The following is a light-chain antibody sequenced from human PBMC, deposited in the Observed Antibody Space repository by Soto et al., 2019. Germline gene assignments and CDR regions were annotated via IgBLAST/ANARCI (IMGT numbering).Light chain of an antibody. CDR1: NSNIGSHNY. Sequence: QSALTQPRSVSGSPGQAVTVSCTGTNSNIGSHNYVSWYQHHSGKAPKLMINDVTERPSGVPDRFSGSKSGNTASLTISGLQSEDEADYFCCAFAGGLFVFGSGTKVTVL. V-gene: IGLV2-11*01. CDR3: CAFAGGLFV. CDR2: DVT. J-gene: IGLJ1*01.